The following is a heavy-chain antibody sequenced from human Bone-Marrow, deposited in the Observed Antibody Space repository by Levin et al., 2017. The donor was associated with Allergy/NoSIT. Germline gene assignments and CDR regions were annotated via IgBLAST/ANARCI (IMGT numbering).Heavy chain of an antibody. CDR2: ISWNGYTV. CDR1: GFTFTDYG. D-gene: IGHD2-2*01. Sequence: GESLKISCAVSGFTFTDYGMSWVRQAPGKGLEWVSSISWNGYTVGYADSVKGRFTISRDDANYSLHLEMNSLRAEDTAFYFCARETLPFSPSSYFGLDVWGQGTTVTVSS. J-gene: IGHJ6*02. V-gene: IGHV3-20*04. CDR3: ARETLPFSPSSYFGLDV.